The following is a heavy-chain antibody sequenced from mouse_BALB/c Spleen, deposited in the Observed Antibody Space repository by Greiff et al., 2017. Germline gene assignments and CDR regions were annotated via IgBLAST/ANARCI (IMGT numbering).Heavy chain of an antibody. V-gene: IGHV1-80*01. CDR3: ARLGRYDEEGYAMDY. CDR1: GYAFSSYW. D-gene: IGHD2-14*01. CDR2: IYPGDGDT. Sequence: VKLVESGAELVRPGSSVKISCKASGYAFSSYWMNWVKQRPGQGLEWIGQIYPGDGDTNYNGKFKGKATLTADKSSSTAYMQLSSLTSEDSAVYFCARLGRYDEEGYAMDYWGQGTSVTVSS. J-gene: IGHJ4*01.